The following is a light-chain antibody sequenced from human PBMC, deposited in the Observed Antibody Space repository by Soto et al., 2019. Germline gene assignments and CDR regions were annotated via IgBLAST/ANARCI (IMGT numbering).Light chain of an antibody. CDR1: QSVSSY. J-gene: IGKJ1*01. CDR3: QQRSNWPPT. CDR2: DAS. Sequence: TQSPSSLSASVGDRATLSCRASQSVSSYLAWYQQRPGQAPRLLIYDASNRATGIPARFSGSGSGTDFTLTISSLEPEDFAVYYCQQRSNWPPTFGQGTKVDIK. V-gene: IGKV3-11*01.